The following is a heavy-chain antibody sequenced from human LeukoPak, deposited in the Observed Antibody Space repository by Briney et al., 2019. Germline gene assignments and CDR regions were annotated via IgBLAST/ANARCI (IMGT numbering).Heavy chain of an antibody. Sequence: ETLSLTCTVSGGSISSGDYYWSWIRQAPGKGLEWVSAMSGSGASTNYADSVKGRFTISRHNSKNTLYLQMNSLRAEDTAVYYCAKVSVTGAYYFDYWGQGTLVTVSS. CDR1: GGSISSGDYY. CDR3: AKVSVTGAYYFDY. V-gene: IGHV3-23*01. D-gene: IGHD6-19*01. J-gene: IGHJ4*02. CDR2: MSGSGAST.